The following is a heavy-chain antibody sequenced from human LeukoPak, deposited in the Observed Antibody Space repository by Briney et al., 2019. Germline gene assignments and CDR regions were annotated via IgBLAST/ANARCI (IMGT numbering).Heavy chain of an antibody. CDR2: IYPGDSDT. J-gene: IGHJ6*03. CDR1: GYSFTSYW. D-gene: IGHD5/OR15-5a*01. V-gene: IGHV5-51*01. CDR3: ATSTSYYYYYMDV. Sequence: GESLQISCQGSGYSFTSYWIGWVRQLPGKGLEWMGIIYPGDSDTRYSPSFQGQVTISADKSISTAYLQWSSLQASDTAMYYCATSTSYYYYYMDVWGKGTTVTVSS.